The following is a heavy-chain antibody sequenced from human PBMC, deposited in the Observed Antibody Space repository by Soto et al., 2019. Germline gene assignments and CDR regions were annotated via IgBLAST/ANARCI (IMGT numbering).Heavy chain of an antibody. V-gene: IGHV4-39*07. CDR2: IYYSGIT. J-gene: IGHJ4*02. D-gene: IGHD2-8*02. Sequence: SETLSLTCTVSGGSISTTSTYWAWIRQTPEKGLEWIGTIYYSGITYYNPSLKSRVTISVDTSKNQFSLKLTSVTAADTAVYYCARDKITGLFDYWGQGTLVTVS. CDR1: GGSISTTSTY. CDR3: ARDKITGLFDY.